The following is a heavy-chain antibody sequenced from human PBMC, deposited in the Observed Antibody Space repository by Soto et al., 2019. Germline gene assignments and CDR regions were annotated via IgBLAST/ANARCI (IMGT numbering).Heavy chain of an antibody. J-gene: IGHJ6*04. CDR1: GYSFTSYW. CDR3: GRLDVTTVTKDNYHGMDF. D-gene: IGHD4-17*01. Sequence: PGESLKISCKGSGYSFTSYWIGWVRQMPGKGLEWMGIIYPGDSDTRYSPSFQGQVTISADKSISTAYLQWSSLKASDTAMYYCGRLDVTTVTKDNYHGMDFGGKGTTAPVS. CDR2: IYPGDSDT. V-gene: IGHV5-51*01.